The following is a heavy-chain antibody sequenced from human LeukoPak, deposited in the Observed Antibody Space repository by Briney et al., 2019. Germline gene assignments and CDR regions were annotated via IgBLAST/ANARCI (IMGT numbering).Heavy chain of an antibody. CDR2: SSPNNGNR. Sequence: GASVKVSCKTSGYTFTTYGISWVRQAPGQGLGWMGWSSPNNGNRNYAQKFQGRVTMTTDTSTATAYMELRSLRSDDTAVYYCAKDRGDGLGPIDYWGQGTLVTASS. J-gene: IGHJ4*02. V-gene: IGHV1-18*01. CDR1: GYTFTTYG. D-gene: IGHD1-26*01. CDR3: AKDRGDGLGPIDY.